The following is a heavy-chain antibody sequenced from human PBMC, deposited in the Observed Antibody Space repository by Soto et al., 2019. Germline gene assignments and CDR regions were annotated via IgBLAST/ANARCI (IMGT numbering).Heavy chain of an antibody. J-gene: IGHJ6*02. CDR3: ARQAVTMVRGVINYYYGMDV. V-gene: IGHV5-51*01. CDR2: IYPGDSDT. CDR1: GYSFTSYW. Sequence: GESLKISCKGSGYSFTSYWIGWVRQMPGKGLEWMGIIYPGDSDTRYSPSFQGQVTISADKSISTAYLQWSSLKASDTAMYYCARQAVTMVRGVINYYYGMDVWGQGTPVTVAS. D-gene: IGHD3-10*01.